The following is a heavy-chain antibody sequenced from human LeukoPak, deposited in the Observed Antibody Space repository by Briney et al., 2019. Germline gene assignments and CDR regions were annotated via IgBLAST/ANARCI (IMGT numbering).Heavy chain of an antibody. CDR1: GFTFSSYW. CDR3: ARDYCSGGSCYFFDY. CDR2: IYSDSST. V-gene: IGHV3-53*01. D-gene: IGHD2-15*01. Sequence: GGSLRLSCATSGFTFSSYWMHWVRQAPGKGLEWVSLIYSDSSTYYADSVKGRFTISRDNSKNTLYLQMNSLRAEDTAVYYCARDYCSGGSCYFFDYWGQGTLVTVSS. J-gene: IGHJ4*02.